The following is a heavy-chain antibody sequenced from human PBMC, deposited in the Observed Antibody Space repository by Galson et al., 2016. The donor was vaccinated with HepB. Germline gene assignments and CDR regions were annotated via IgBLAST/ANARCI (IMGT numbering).Heavy chain of an antibody. J-gene: IGHJ3*02. CDR1: GFNVSYSY. CDR3: ARDGGYAGSYSVGDAFDI. CDR2: LYSDGKT. D-gene: IGHD1-26*01. Sequence: SLRLSCADSGFNVSYSYMTWIRQAPGKGLEWVPILYSDGKTFYADSVKGRFTTSRDNSKKTLNLQMNRLRAEDTAIYYCARDGGYAGSYSVGDAFDIWGQGTMVTVSS. V-gene: IGHV3-53*01.